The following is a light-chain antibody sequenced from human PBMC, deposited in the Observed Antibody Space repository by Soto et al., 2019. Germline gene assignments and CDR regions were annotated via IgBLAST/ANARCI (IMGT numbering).Light chain of an antibody. CDR3: AAWHGSLNGWV. CDR1: SSSIGSNT. CDR2: SND. V-gene: IGLV1-44*01. Sequence: QSVLTQAPSASGTPGQRVTISCSGSSSSIGSNTVSWYQQVPGTAPKLLIYSNDQRPSGVPHRFSGSKSGTSASLAIGGLESEDEADYYCAAWHGSLNGWVFGGGTKLTV. J-gene: IGLJ3*02.